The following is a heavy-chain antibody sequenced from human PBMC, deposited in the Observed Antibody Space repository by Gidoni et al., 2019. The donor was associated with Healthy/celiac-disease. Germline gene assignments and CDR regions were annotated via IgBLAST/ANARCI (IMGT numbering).Heavy chain of an antibody. V-gene: IGHV3-23*01. CDR3: ARTSITIFGVVIMADAFDI. D-gene: IGHD3-3*01. J-gene: IGHJ3*02. CDR1: GFTFSSYA. CDR2: ISGSGGST. Sequence: EVQLLESGGGLVQPGGSLRLSCAASGFTFSSYAMSWVRQAPGKGLEWVSAISGSGGSTYYADSVKGRFTISRDNSKNTLYLQMNSLRAEDTAVYYCARTSITIFGVVIMADAFDIWGQGTMVTVSS.